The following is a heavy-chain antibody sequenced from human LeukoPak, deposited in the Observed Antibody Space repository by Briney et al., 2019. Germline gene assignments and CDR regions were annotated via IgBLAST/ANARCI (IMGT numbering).Heavy chain of an antibody. D-gene: IGHD3-3*01. CDR3: ARVEVTIFGVVSPFDYYMDV. J-gene: IGHJ6*03. Sequence: SETLSLTCTVSGFSISSGYYWGWIRQPPGKGMDWIGSIYHSGSTCYNPSLKSRVTISVDTSKNQFSLKLSSVTAADTAVYYCARVEVTIFGVVSPFDYYMDVWGKGTTVTVSS. V-gene: IGHV4-38-2*02. CDR1: GFSISSGYY. CDR2: IYHSGST.